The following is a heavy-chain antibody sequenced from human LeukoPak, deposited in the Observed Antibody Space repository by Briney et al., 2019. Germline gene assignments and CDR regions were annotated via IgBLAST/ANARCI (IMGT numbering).Heavy chain of an antibody. Sequence: GASVKVSCKASGGTFSSYAISWVRQAPGQGLEWMGRIIPILGIANYAQKFQGRVTITADKSTSTAYMELSGLRSEDTAVYYCARDIAARLDYYYGMDVWGQGTTVTVSS. CDR2: IIPILGIA. J-gene: IGHJ6*02. D-gene: IGHD6-6*01. V-gene: IGHV1-69*04. CDR3: ARDIAARLDYYYGMDV. CDR1: GGTFSSYA.